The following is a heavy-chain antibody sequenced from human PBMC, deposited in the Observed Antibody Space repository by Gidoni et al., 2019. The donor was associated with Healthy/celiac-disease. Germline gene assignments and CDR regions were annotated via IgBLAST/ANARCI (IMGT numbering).Heavy chain of an antibody. CDR1: GFPFDDYA. CDR3: AKGSLELRLYYYGMDV. J-gene: IGHJ6*02. Sequence: EVQLVESGGGLVQPGRSLRLSCAASGFPFDDYAMHWVRQAPGKGLEWVSGISWNSGSIGYADSVKGRFTISRDNAKNSLYLQINSLRAEDTALYYCAKGSLELRLYYYGMDVWGQGTTVTVSS. D-gene: IGHD1-7*01. V-gene: IGHV3-9*01. CDR2: ISWNSGSI.